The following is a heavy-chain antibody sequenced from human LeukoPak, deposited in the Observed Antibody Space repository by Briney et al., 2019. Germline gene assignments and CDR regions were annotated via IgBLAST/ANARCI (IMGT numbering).Heavy chain of an antibody. J-gene: IGHJ4*02. Sequence: ATLKIACKVSGYTFNYYYMQWEQQSPAKGPEWMGLVDPEDGETIYAEKFQGRVTITADTSTDTAYMELSSLRSEDTAVYYCATRRELTGPPHWGQGTLVTVSS. CDR2: VDPEDGET. CDR1: GYTFNYYY. D-gene: IGHD1-20*01. CDR3: ATRRELTGPPH. V-gene: IGHV1-69-2*01.